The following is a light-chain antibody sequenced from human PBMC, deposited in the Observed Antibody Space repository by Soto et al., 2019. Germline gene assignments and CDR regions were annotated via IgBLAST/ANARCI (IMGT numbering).Light chain of an antibody. J-gene: IGLJ1*01. CDR2: AVS. Sequence: QSALTQPRSVSGSPGQSVTISCTGTSSDVGDYNYVSWYQRHPGKAPQLMIYAVSKRPSGVPGRFSGSKSGNTASLTISGLQAEDEADYFCCSYTTNGSYVFGTGTKLTVL. CDR3: CSYTTNGSYV. V-gene: IGLV2-11*01. CDR1: SSDVGDYNY.